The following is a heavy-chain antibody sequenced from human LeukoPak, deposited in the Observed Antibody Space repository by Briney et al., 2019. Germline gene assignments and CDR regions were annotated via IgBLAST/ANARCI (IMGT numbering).Heavy chain of an antibody. CDR3: ASPALGGSSFYYYYYMDV. V-gene: IGHV3-74*01. Sequence: GGPLRLSCAASGFTFSTYWMHWVRQAPGKGLVWVSRINSDGSNTNYADSVKGRVTISRDNAKNTLYLQMNSLRAEDTAVYYCASPALGGSSFYYYYYMDVWGKGTTVTVSS. CDR1: GFTFSTYW. D-gene: IGHD2-15*01. CDR2: INSDGSNT. J-gene: IGHJ6*03.